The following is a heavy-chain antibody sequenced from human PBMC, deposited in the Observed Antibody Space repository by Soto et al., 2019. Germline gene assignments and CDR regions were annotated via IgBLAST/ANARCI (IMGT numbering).Heavy chain of an antibody. Sequence: QVQLVESGGGVVQPGRSLRLSCAASGFTFSTYTIHWVRQAPGKGLEWVAVISYDGNNKYYTDSVKGRFTISRDNSKNTLYLQMNGLRAEDTAVYYCARDKGGGFCSGGSCYNDAFDIWGQGTMVTVSS. CDR2: ISYDGNNK. CDR1: GFTFSTYT. CDR3: ARDKGGGFCSGGSCYNDAFDI. J-gene: IGHJ3*02. D-gene: IGHD2-15*01. V-gene: IGHV3-30-3*01.